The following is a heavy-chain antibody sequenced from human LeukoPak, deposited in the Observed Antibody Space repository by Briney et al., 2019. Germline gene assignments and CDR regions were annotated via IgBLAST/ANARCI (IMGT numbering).Heavy chain of an antibody. CDR3: ARDFEISSG. CDR1: GFTFSSYW. J-gene: IGHJ1*01. Sequence: GGSLRLSCVASGFTFSSYWMSWVRQAPGKGLEWVANIKQDESEKYYVDSVKGRFTISRDNAKNSLDLQMNSLRAEDTAVYYCARDFEISSGWGQGTLVTVSS. CDR2: IKQDESEK. V-gene: IGHV3-7*01. D-gene: IGHD6-19*01.